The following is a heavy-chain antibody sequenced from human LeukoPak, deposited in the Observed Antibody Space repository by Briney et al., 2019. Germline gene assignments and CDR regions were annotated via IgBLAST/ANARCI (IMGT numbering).Heavy chain of an antibody. V-gene: IGHV1-2*02. CDR3: VREARAGNWFVP. CDR2: TNPDSGGT. J-gene: IGHJ5*02. Sequence: EAAVKVSCKHSRCTFTSYYIHWVRQAPGQGLGWMGWTNPDSGGTNYAQQFQGRVTLTRDTSISTVYMDLSSLRSDDTALYYRVREARAGNWFVPWGQGTLVIVSS. CDR1: RCTFTSYY.